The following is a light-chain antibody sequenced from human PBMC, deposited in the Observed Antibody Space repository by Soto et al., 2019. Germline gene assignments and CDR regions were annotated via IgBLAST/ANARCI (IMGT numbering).Light chain of an antibody. V-gene: IGLV2-23*01. Sequence: QSVLTQPASVSGSPGQSITLSCTGSSRDVGSYNLVSWYQQHPGKAPKLIIYEGSKRPSGVSNRFSGSKSGNTASLTISGLQAEDEADYYCSSYAGASAYVIFGGGTKLTVL. J-gene: IGLJ2*01. CDR1: SRDVGSYNL. CDR2: EGS. CDR3: SSYAGASAYVI.